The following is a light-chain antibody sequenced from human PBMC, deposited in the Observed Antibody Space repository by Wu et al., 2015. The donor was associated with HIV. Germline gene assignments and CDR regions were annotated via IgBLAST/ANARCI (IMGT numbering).Light chain of an antibody. CDR3: QQRRT. CDR1: QSINSW. CDR2: DAS. J-gene: IGKJ2*01. V-gene: IGKV1-5*01. Sequence: DIQMTQSPSTLSAFVGDRVTITCRASQSINSWLAWYQQKPGKTPNLLIYDASSLQSGVPSRFSGSGSGTDFTLTITSLQPEDSATYYCQQRRTFGQGTRVEV.